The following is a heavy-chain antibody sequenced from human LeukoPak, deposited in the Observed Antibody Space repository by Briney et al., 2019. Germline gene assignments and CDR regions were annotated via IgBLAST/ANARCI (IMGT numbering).Heavy chain of an antibody. V-gene: IGHV3-48*03. D-gene: IGHD2-2*01. CDR1: GFAFSTYE. CDR2: ITISGHTK. Sequence: GGSLRLSCAASGFAFSTYEMSWVRQAPGKGLEWIADITISGHTKNYADSVRGRFTISRDNAKNTLYLQMNSLRAEDTAVYYCARDRGYCSSTSCYQDTAKNWFDPWGQGTLVTVSS. CDR3: ARDRGYCSSTSCYQDTAKNWFDP. J-gene: IGHJ5*02.